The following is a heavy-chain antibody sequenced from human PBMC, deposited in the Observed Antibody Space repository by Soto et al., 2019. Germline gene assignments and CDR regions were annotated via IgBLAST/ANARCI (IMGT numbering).Heavy chain of an antibody. CDR2: INAGNGNT. CDR3: ARGVAGPLHWFDP. Sequence: GAPVKVPCKASGYTFNRYGMPWVCQAPGQRLEWMGWINAGNGNTKYSQKFQGRVTITRDTSASTAYMELSSLRSEDTAVYYCARGVAGPLHWFDPWGQGTLVTVSS. CDR1: GYTFNRYG. V-gene: IGHV1-3*01. J-gene: IGHJ5*02. D-gene: IGHD6-19*01.